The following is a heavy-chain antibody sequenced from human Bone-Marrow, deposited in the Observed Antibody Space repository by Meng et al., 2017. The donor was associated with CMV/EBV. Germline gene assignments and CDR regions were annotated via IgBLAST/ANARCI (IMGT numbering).Heavy chain of an antibody. CDR2: INPSGGST. CDR3: ARDGPYSGSYGGIGYFYYGMDV. V-gene: IGHV1-46*01. J-gene: IGHJ6*02. D-gene: IGHD1-26*01. CDR1: GYTFTSYY. Sequence: ASVKVSCKASGYTFTSYYMHWVRQAPGQGLEWMGIINPSGGSTSYAQKFQGRVTMTRDTSTSTVYMELSSLRSDDTAVYYCARDGPYSGSYGGIGYFYYGMDVWGQGTTVTVSS.